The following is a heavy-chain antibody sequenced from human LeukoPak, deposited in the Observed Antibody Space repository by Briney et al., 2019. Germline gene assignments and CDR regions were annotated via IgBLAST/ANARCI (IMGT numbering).Heavy chain of an antibody. Sequence: ASVKVSCKASGYTFTTCGISWVRQAPGQGLEWMGWISAYNGNTNYAQKLQGRVTMTTDTSTSTAYMELRSLRSDDTAVYYCARDRIRYCGGDCYSDYWGQGTLVTVSS. CDR1: GYTFTTCG. J-gene: IGHJ4*02. D-gene: IGHD2-21*02. CDR2: ISAYNGNT. V-gene: IGHV1-18*01. CDR3: ARDRIRYCGGDCYSDY.